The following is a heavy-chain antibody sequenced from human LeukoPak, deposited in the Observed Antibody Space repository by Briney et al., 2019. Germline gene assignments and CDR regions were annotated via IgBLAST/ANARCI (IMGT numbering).Heavy chain of an antibody. CDR2: ISSSGSYI. CDR3: ARPIAVAGDY. D-gene: IGHD6-19*01. CDR1: GFTFSSYS. Sequence: GGSLRLSCAASGFTFSSYSMNWVRQAPGKGLEWVSTISSSGSYIYHADSVKGRFTISRDNSKNTLYLQMNSLRAEDTAVYYCARPIAVAGDYWGQGTLVTVSS. J-gene: IGHJ4*02. V-gene: IGHV3-21*01.